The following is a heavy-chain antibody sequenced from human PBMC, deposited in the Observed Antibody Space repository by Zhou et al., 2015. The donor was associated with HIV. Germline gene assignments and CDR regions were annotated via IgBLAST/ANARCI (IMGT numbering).Heavy chain of an antibody. V-gene: IGHV1-69*06. CDR1: GGTFGNYG. D-gene: IGHD5-12*01. Sequence: VQLVQSGAEVKKPGSSVKVSCKASGGTFGNYGFSWVRQAPGQGLEWMGGIIPFSGTANYAQKFQGRVTMTTDTSTTTVHMEVTSLKIEDMAIYFCARDPGEFSGFHPQFDLWGQGTPVIVSS. CDR3: ARDPGEFSGFHPQFDL. CDR2: IIPFSGTA. J-gene: IGHJ4*02.